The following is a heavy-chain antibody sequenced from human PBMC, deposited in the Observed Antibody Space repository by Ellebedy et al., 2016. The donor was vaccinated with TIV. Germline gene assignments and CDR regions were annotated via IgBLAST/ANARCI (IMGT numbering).Heavy chain of an antibody. CDR2: IYHSEAT. D-gene: IGHD3-22*01. CDR1: GGSFSSYY. CDR3: ARTNYDSSGYHFDY. Sequence: SETLSLTCAVYGGSFSSYYWSWIRQPPGRGLEWIGEIYHSEATNYNPSLMSRVTISVDTSKNQFSLKLSSVTAADTAVYYCARTNYDSSGYHFDYWGRGTRVTVPS. J-gene: IGHJ4*02. V-gene: IGHV4-34*01.